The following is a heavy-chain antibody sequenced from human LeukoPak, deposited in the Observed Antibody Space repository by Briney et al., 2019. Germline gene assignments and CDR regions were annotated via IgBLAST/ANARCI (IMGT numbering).Heavy chain of an antibody. Sequence: SETLSLTCTVSGGSINSYYWSWIRQPAGKGLEWIGRIYSSGSTNYNPSLKSRVSMSVDTSKNQFSLKLTSVTAADTAVYYCVRGGKATVVTIWGQGILVTVSS. CDR1: GGSINSYY. D-gene: IGHD4-23*01. CDR2: IYSSGST. V-gene: IGHV4-4*07. CDR3: VRGGKATVVTI. J-gene: IGHJ4*02.